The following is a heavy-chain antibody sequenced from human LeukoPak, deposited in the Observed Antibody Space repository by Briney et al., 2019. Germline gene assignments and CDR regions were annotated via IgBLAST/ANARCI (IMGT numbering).Heavy chain of an antibody. CDR2: ISATGGTT. CDR1: GFTFSSYG. V-gene: IGHV3-23*01. J-gene: IGHJ4*02. CDR3: AKVDRRSDLPYYFDY. Sequence: GGSLRLSCAASGFTFSSYGMSWVRQAPGKGLEWVSGISATGGTTYYADSVKGRFTISRDNSKNTMYLQMNSLRAEDTAVYYCAKVDRRSDLPYYFDYWGQGTLVTVSS.